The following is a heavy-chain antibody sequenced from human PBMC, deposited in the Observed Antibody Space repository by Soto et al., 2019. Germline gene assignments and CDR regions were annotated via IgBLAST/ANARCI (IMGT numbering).Heavy chain of an antibody. D-gene: IGHD1-26*01. CDR3: AKDGASGSYPPYYYYGMDV. J-gene: IGHJ6*02. CDR2: ISGSGGNA. Sequence: GGSLRLSCAASGFTFSSYAMSWVRQAPGKGMEWVSTISGSGGNAYYADSVKGRFTISRDNSKNTLRLQMNSLRADDTAVYYCAKDGASGSYPPYYYYGMDVWGQGTTVTVSS. V-gene: IGHV3-23*01. CDR1: GFTFSSYA.